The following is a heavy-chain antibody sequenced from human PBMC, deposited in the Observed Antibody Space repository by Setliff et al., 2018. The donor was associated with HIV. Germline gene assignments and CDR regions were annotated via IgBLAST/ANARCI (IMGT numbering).Heavy chain of an antibody. CDR1: GYTFTGYY. CDR2: INPNSGGT. D-gene: IGHD1-7*01. J-gene: IGHJ4*02. Sequence: ASVKVSCKASGYTFTGYYMHWVRQAPGQGLEWMGRINPNSGGTNYAQKFQGRVTITRDTSASTAYMELSSLRSEDTAVYYCARARTGTTHYWGQGTLVTVSS. CDR3: ARARTGTTHY. V-gene: IGHV1-2*06.